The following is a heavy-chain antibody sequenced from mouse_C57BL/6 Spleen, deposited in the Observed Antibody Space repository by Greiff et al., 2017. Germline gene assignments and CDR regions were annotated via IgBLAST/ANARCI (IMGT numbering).Heavy chain of an antibody. CDR2: IDPANGNT. CDR1: GFTITNTY. CDR3: AREGFLGLDY. V-gene: IGHV14-3*01. J-gene: IGHJ2*01. Sequence: VQLQQSVAELVRPGASVTLSCTASGFTITNTYMHWVKQRPEQGLEWIGRIDPANGNTKYAPKFQGKATITADTSSNTAYLQLSSLTSEDTAFXYCAREGFLGLDYWGQGTTLTVSS. D-gene: IGHD4-1*01.